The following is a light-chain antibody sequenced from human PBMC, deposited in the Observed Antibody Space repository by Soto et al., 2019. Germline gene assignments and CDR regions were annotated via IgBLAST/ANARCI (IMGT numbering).Light chain of an antibody. Sequence: QSVLTQPRSVSRSPGQSVTISCTGTSSDIGGYNYVSWYQQHPGKAPKLMIYDISERPSGVPDRFSASNSGNTASLTISGLQAEDEADYYCCSYAGSYTHVLFGGGTKVTV. CDR1: SSDIGGYNY. CDR3: CSYAGSYTHVL. CDR2: DIS. V-gene: IGLV2-11*01. J-gene: IGLJ2*01.